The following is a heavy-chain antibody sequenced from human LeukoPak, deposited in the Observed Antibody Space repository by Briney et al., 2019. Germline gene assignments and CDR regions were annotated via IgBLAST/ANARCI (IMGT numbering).Heavy chain of an antibody. CDR3: ASLYCSSTSCYTGFDY. D-gene: IGHD2-2*01. V-gene: IGHV4-31*03. Sequence: TLSLTCTVSGGSISSGGYYWSWIRQHPGKGLEWIGYIYYSGSTYYNPSLKSRVTISVDTSKNQFSLKLSSVTAADTAVYYCASLYCSSTSCYTGFDYWGQGTLVTVSS. J-gene: IGHJ4*02. CDR2: IYYSGST. CDR1: GGSISSGGYY.